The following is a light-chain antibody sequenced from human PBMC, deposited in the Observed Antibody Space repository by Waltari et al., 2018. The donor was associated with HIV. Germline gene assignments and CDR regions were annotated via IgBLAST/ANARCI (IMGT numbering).Light chain of an antibody. CDR3: SSYTNKYTWV. CDR2: EVS. J-gene: IGLJ3*02. V-gene: IGLV2-14*01. Sequence: QSALTQPASVSGSPGQSLTISCTGTTSDIGYYNYFSWFQHHPAEAPKLIIFEVSNRPSGVSTRFSGSKSGNTASLTVSGLQPEDEADYYCSSYTNKYTWVFGGGTKLTVL. CDR1: TSDIGYYNY.